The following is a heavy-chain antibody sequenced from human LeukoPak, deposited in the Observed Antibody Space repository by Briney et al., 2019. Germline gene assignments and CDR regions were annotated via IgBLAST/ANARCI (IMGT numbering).Heavy chain of an antibody. Sequence: PSETLSLTCTVSGGSISSYYWSWIRQPPGKGLEWIGYIYYSGSTNYNPSLKSRVTISVDTSKNQFSLKLSSVTAADTAMYYCARVVVVVPAAMIFDYWGQGTLVTVSS. CDR3: ARVVVVVPAAMIFDY. CDR1: GGSISSYY. V-gene: IGHV4-59*01. D-gene: IGHD2-2*01. CDR2: IYYSGST. J-gene: IGHJ4*02.